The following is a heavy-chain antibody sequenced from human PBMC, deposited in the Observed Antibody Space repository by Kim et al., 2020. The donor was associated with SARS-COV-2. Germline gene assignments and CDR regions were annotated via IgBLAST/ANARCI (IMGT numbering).Heavy chain of an antibody. CDR2: ISYDGSNK. CDR3: ARGWLQRGFDY. V-gene: IGHV3-30*04. D-gene: IGHD6-25*01. J-gene: IGHJ4*02. CDR1: GFTFSSYA. Sequence: GGSLRLSCAASGFTFSSYAMHWVRQAPGKGLEWVAVISYDGSNKYYADSVKGRFTISRDNSKNTLYLQMNSLRAEDTAVYYCARGWLQRGFDYWGQGTLV.